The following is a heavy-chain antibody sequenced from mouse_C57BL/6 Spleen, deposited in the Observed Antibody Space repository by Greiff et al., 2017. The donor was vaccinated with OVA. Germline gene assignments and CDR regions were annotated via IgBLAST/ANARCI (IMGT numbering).Heavy chain of an antibody. CDR1: GYTFTSYG. CDR2: IYPRSGNT. CDR3: ARDYCSSLAGFAY. D-gene: IGHD1-1*01. V-gene: IGHV1-81*01. Sequence: QVQLQQSGAELARPGASVKLSCKASGYTFTSYGISWVKQRTGQGLEWIGEIYPRSGNTYYNEKFKGKATLTADKSSSTAYMELRSLTSEDSAVYFCARDYCSSLAGFAYWGQGTLVTVSA. J-gene: IGHJ3*01.